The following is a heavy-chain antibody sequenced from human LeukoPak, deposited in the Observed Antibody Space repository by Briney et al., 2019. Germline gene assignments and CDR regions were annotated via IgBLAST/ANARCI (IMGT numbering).Heavy chain of an antibody. Sequence: SETLSLTCAVSGGSISSGGYSWSWIRQPPGQGLEWIGYIYHSGSTYYNPSLKSRVTISVDRSKNQFSLKLSSVTAADTAVYYCARWALGPFDYWGQGTLVTVSS. CDR3: ARWALGPFDY. CDR2: IYHSGST. CDR1: GGSISSGGYS. V-gene: IGHV4-30-2*01. J-gene: IGHJ4*02.